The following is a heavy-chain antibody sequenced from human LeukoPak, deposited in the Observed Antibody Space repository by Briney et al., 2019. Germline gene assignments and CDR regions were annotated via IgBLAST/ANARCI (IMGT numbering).Heavy chain of an antibody. J-gene: IGHJ4*02. CDR1: GFTFSSYA. D-gene: IGHD3-10*01. V-gene: IGHV3-30-3*01. Sequence: GGSLRLSCAASGFTFSSYAMHWVRQAPGKGLEWVAVISYDGSNKYYADSVKGRFTISRDNSKNTLYLQMNSLRAEDTAVYYCSSWGTMVRGVIMDYWGQGTLVTVSS. CDR3: SSWGTMVRGVIMDY. CDR2: ISYDGSNK.